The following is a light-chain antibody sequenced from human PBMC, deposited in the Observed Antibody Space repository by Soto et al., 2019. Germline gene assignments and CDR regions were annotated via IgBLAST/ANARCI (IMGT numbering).Light chain of an antibody. CDR2: AVS. J-gene: IGKJ1*01. CDR3: QKYGGGSHHWT. CDR1: QTISSSQ. Sequence: IVLTQSPGTLSLSPGERATLSCRTSQTISSSQLAWYQQKPGQAPRLLIHAVSSRDTGIPDRFSGSGSGTDFTLTISRLEPEDFAVYYCQKYGGGSHHWTFGQGTKVEIK. V-gene: IGKV3-20*01.